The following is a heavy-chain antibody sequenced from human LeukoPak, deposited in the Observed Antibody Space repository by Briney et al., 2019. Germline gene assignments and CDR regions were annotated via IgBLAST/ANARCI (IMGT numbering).Heavy chain of an antibody. V-gene: IGHV1-2*02. Sequence: ASVKVSCKTSGYTFTGYYIHWVRQAPGQGLEWMGWINPNSGDTDYAQKFQGRVTMTTDTSTSTAYMELRSLRSDDTAVYYCARDRGGGWFVYWGQGTLVTVSS. CDR1: GYTFTGYY. CDR2: INPNSGDT. CDR3: ARDRGGGWFVY. D-gene: IGHD6-19*01. J-gene: IGHJ4*02.